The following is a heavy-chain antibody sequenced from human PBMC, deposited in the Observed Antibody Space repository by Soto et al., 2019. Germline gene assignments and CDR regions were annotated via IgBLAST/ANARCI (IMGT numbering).Heavy chain of an antibody. CDR2: IYWDDDK. CDR1: GFSLSSTRVA. CDR3: AHSVVAGLGYYFDY. V-gene: IGHV2-5*02. J-gene: IGHJ4*02. D-gene: IGHD6-19*01. Sequence: QITLKESGPTLVKPTQTLTLTCTFSGFSLSSTRVAVGWIRQPPGKALEWLALIYWDDDKRYSPFLKSRLTLXNXTAXNQVVLTMTNMDPVDTATYYCAHSVVAGLGYYFDYWGQGTLVTVSS.